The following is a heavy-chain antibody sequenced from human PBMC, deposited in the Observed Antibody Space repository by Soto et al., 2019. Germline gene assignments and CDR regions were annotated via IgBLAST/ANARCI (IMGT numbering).Heavy chain of an antibody. CDR3: VSEPDYDFWSGYGRYFDY. CDR2: INHSGST. V-gene: IGHV4-34*01. CDR1: GGSFSGYY. J-gene: IGHJ4*02. D-gene: IGHD3-3*01. Sequence: SETLSLTCAVYGGSFSGYYWSWIRQPPGKGLEWIGEINHSGSTNYNPSLKSRVTISVDTSKNQFSLKLSSVTAADTAVYYCVSEPDYDFWSGYGRYFDYWGQGTLVTVSS.